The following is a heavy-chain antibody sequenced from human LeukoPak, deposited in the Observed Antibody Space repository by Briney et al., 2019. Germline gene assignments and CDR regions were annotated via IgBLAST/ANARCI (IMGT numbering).Heavy chain of an antibody. CDR3: ARDVSWGTSYFDY. V-gene: IGHV3-20*04. J-gene: IGHJ4*02. CDR1: GFTFDDHG. D-gene: IGHD1-1*01. CDR2: INWNGGST. Sequence: PGGSLRLSCTASGFTFDDHGMSWARQAPGKGLEWASNINWNGGSTGYVDSVKGRFTISRDNAKNFLYLQMNSLRVEDTAFYYCARDVSWGTSYFDYWGQGILVTVSS.